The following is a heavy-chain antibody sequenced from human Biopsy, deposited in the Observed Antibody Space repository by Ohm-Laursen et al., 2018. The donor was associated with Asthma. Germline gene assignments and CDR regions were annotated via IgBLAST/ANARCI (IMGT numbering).Heavy chain of an antibody. V-gene: IGHV4-39*01. CDR3: VRGSSSWHHGPFHYYYGLDV. D-gene: IGHD6-13*01. CDR2: IYYSGTT. J-gene: IGHJ6*02. Sequence: SQTLSLTCSLSSGSGGYMRSGNYYWGWIRQPPGKGLEWIGSIYYSGTTYYIPSLESRVTVPADTSKNQFPLNLTSVTAADTAVYYCVRGSSSWHHGPFHYYYGLDVWGQGTTATVSS. CDR1: SGSGGYMRSGNYY.